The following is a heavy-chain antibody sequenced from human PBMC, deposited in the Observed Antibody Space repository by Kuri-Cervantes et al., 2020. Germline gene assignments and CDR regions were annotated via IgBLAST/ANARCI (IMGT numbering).Heavy chain of an antibody. D-gene: IGHD2-2*01. CDR3: ARDWGQIVVVPAAMFSHNWFDP. V-gene: IGHV1-2*02. CDR1: GYTFINHG. CDR2: INPNSDGT. Sequence: ASVKVSCKTSGYTFINHGITWVRQAPGQGLEWMGWINPNSDGTNYAQKFQGRVTMTRDTSISTAYMELSRLRSDDTAVYYCARDWGQIVVVPAAMFSHNWFDPWGQGTLVTVSS. J-gene: IGHJ5*02.